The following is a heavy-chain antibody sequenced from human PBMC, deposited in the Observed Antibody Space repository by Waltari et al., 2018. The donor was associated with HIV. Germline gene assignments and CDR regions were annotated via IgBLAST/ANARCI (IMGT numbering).Heavy chain of an antibody. J-gene: IGHJ4*02. CDR1: GFTFCDYY. CDR2: ISRSGKTK. Sequence: QAQLVESGGGLVKPGGSLRLSCAASGFTFCDYYMSWIRQAPGKGLEWISFISRSGKTKHYADSVKGRFTISRDNAKNSLYLQMNTLRAEDTAVYYCARGLYDVWSGFYPDYWGQGTLVSVSS. V-gene: IGHV3-11*01. D-gene: IGHD3-3*01. CDR3: ARGLYDVWSGFYPDY.